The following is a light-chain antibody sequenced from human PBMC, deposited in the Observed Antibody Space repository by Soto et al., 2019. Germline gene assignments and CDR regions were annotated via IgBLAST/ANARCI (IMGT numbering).Light chain of an antibody. CDR1: QSISNF. V-gene: IGKV1-39*01. CDR3: QKSYTTPFT. Sequence: DIQMTQSPSSLSASVGDRVTITCRASQSISNFLNWYQQKPGKAPELLIYAASSLHSGVPSRFSGSRPVTNFTLNLSSLQPDDFVNYSSQKSYTTPFTFSQGTTLKIK. J-gene: IGKJ2*01. CDR2: AAS.